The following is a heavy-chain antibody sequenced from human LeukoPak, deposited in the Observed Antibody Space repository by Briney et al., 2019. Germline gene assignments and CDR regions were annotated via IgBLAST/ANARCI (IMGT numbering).Heavy chain of an antibody. CDR2: ISYDGSNK. D-gene: IGHD2-2*01. Sequence: GGSLRLSCAASGFTFSSYAMHWVRQAPGEGRGWVAVISYDGSNKYYADSVKGRFIISRDNSKITLYLQMNSLRAEDTAVYYCAREDIVVVPAAAKEAGGFDYWGQGTLVTVSS. V-gene: IGHV3-30-3*01. J-gene: IGHJ4*02. CDR1: GFTFSSYA. CDR3: AREDIVVVPAAAKEAGGFDY.